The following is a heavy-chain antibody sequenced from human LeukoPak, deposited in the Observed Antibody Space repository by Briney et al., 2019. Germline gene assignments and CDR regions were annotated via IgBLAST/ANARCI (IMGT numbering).Heavy chain of an antibody. CDR3: SLRNYDFWSGYYTGDYYYGMDV. CDR2: MNPNSGNT. D-gene: IGHD3-3*01. Sequence: ASVTVSCKASGYTFTSYDINWVRQATGQGLEWMGWMNPNSGNTGYAQKFQGRVTMTRNTSISTAYMELSSLRSEDTAVYYCSLRNYDFWSGYYTGDYYYGMDVWGQGTTVTVSS. CDR1: GYTFTSYD. J-gene: IGHJ6*02. V-gene: IGHV1-8*01.